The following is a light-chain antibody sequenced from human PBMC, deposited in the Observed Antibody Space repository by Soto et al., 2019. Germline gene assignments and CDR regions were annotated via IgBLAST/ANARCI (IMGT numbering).Light chain of an antibody. CDR2: GAT. CDR3: QQYNNWPMLT. CDR1: QSVSSN. J-gene: IGKJ4*01. V-gene: IGKV3-15*01. Sequence: EIVMTQSPATLSVSPGXRATLSCRASQSVSSNLAWYQQKPGQAPRLLIYGATTRATGIPARFSGSGSGTEFTLTICSLQSEDFAVYYCQQYNNWPMLTFGGGTKVDIK.